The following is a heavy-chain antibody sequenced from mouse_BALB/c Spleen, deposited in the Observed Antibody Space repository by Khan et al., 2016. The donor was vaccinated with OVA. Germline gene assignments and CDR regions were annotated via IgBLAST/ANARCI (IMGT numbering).Heavy chain of an antibody. CDR1: GFTFSSFT. J-gene: IGHJ3*01. CDR3: ARSNDGPFAY. D-gene: IGHD2-3*01. CDR2: ISSGGDNT. Sequence: EVELVESGGGLVKPGGSLQLSCAASGFTFSSFTMSWVRQTPEKRLEWVASISSGGDNTYYPDSVKGRFTIPRDNAKNNLYLQMSSLRSEDTASYDRARSNDGPFAYWVQGTLVTVSA. V-gene: IGHV5-9*03.